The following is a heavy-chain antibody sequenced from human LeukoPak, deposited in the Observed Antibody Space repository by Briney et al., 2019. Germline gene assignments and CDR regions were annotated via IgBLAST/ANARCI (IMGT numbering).Heavy chain of an antibody. CDR3: ARGYSSSFLGRDWFDP. V-gene: IGHV4-34*01. D-gene: IGHD6-13*01. CDR2: INHSGST. CDR1: GGSFSGYY. Sequence: PSETLSLTCAVYGGSFSGYYWSWIRQPPGKGLEWIGEINHSGSTNYNPSLKSRVTISVDTSKNQFSLKLSSVTAADTAVYYCARGYSSSFLGRDWFDPWGQGTLVTVSS. J-gene: IGHJ5*02.